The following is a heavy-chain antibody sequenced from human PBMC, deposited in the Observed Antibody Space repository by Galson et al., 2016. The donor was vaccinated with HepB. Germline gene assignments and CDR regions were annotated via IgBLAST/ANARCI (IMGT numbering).Heavy chain of an antibody. V-gene: IGHV3-30*18. CDR1: GFTFSNYW. CDR2: ISYDGMNE. CDR3: AKGGMSLINQLLVDYFYYAMDV. Sequence: SLRLSCAASGFTFSNYWMSWVRQAPGKGLEWVAIISYDGMNEYYAESVKGRFTISRDNSKNKVFLQMESLRTEDTALYYCAKGGMSLINQLLVDYFYYAMDVWGRGTTVTVSS. D-gene: IGHD1-1*01. J-gene: IGHJ6*02.